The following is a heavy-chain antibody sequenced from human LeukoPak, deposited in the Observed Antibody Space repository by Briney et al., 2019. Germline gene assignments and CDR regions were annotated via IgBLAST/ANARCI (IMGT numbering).Heavy chain of an antibody. V-gene: IGHV4-34*01. D-gene: IGHD3-3*01. CDR3: ARVGFLEWLARPYYYMDV. J-gene: IGHJ6*03. CDR1: GGSFSGYY. CDR2: INHSGST. Sequence: PSETLSLTCAVYGGSFSGYYWSWIRQPPGKGLEWIGEINHSGSTNYNPSLKSRVTISVDTSKNQFSLKLSSVTAADTAVYYCARVGFLEWLARPYYYMDVWGKGTPVTVSS.